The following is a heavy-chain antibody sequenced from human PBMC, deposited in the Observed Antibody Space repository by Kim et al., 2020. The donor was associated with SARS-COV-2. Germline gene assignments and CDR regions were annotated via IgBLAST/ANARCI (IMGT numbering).Heavy chain of an antibody. CDR1: GYSFTSYW. CDR3: ATSPNYDILTGYPIGGTPWYFDL. V-gene: IGHV5-10-1*01. J-gene: IGHJ2*01. Sequence: GESLKISCKGSGYSFTSYWISWVRQMPGKGLEWMGRIDPSDSYTNYSPSFQGHVTISADKSISTAYLQWSSLKASDTAMYYCATSPNYDILTGYPIGGTPWYFDLWGRGTLVTVSS. CDR2: IDPSDSYT. D-gene: IGHD3-9*01.